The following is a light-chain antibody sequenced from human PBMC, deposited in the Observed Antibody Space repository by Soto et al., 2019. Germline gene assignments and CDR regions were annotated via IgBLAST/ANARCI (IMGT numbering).Light chain of an antibody. V-gene: IGLV1-47*01. Sequence: QSVLTQPPSASGTPGQRVTISCSGSSSNIGSNYVYWYQQLPGTAPKPLIYRNNQRPSGVPDRCSGSKSGTSASLAISGLRSEDEADYYCAAWDDSLSGLFGGGTQLTVL. CDR1: SSNIGSNY. CDR3: AAWDDSLSGL. J-gene: IGLJ2*01. CDR2: RNN.